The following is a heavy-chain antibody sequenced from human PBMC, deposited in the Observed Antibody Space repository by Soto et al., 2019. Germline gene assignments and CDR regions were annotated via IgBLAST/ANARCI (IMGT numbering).Heavy chain of an antibody. CDR2: IKQDGSEK. J-gene: IGHJ4*02. V-gene: IGHV3-7*05. CDR3: ARGSLGVITETTESLYYFDY. CDR1: GFTFSSYW. D-gene: IGHD1-7*01. Sequence: EVQLVESGGGLVKPGGSLRLSCAASGFTFSSYWMSWVRQAPGKGLEWVANIKQDGSEKYYVDSVKGRFTISRDNAKDSLYLQMNSLRAEDTAVYYCARGSLGVITETTESLYYFDYWGQGTLVTVSS.